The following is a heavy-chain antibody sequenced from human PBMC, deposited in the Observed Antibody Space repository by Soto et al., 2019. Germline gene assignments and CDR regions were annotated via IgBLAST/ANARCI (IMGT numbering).Heavy chain of an antibody. CDR1: GGSISSSSYY. V-gene: IGHV4-39*01. Sequence: PSETLSLTCTVSGGSISSSSYYWGWIRQPPGKGLEWIGSIYYSGSTYYNPSLKSRVTISVDTSKNQFSLHLSSVTAAAMAVYYCARHRADHDIFTGSDSYYYYGMHVWGEGSTVTV. J-gene: IGHJ6*02. D-gene: IGHD3-9*01. CDR3: ARHRADHDIFTGSDSYYYYGMHV. CDR2: IYYSGST.